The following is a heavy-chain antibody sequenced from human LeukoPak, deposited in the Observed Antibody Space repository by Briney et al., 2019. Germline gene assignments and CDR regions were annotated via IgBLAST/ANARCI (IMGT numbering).Heavy chain of an antibody. V-gene: IGHV4-61*02. J-gene: IGHJ4*02. Sequence: SQTLSFTCTVSGGSISSGSYYWSWIRQPAGKGLEWIGRIYTSGSTNYNPSLKSRVTISVDTSKNQFSLKLSSVTAADTAVYYCAREVRERYCSSTSCYYYFDYWGQGTLVTVSS. CDR1: GGSISSGSYY. CDR3: AREVRERYCSSTSCYYYFDY. D-gene: IGHD2-2*01. CDR2: IYTSGST.